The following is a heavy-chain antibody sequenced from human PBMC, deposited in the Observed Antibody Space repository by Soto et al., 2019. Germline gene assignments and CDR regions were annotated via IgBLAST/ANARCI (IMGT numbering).Heavy chain of an antibody. CDR2: TSFDGSHE. CDR3: AKSPSKARDYEVLAGYSGYFDS. D-gene: IGHD3-9*01. V-gene: IGHV3-30*18. J-gene: IGHJ4*02. Sequence: LRLSCAASGFIFSDFGMSWVRQAPGKGLEWVAVTSFDGSHEYYAASAKGRFTISRDNSKNMLLLQMDNVRAEDTAVYYCAKSPSKARDYEVLAGYSGYFDSWGLGTLVTVSS. CDR1: GFIFSDFG.